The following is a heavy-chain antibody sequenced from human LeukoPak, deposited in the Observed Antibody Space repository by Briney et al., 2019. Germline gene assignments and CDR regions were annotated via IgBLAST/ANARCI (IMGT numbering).Heavy chain of an antibody. D-gene: IGHD2-2*01. CDR3: AREGGTNCSSTSCYALNWFDP. CDR1: GGTFSSYA. Sequence: SVKVSGKASGGTFSSYAISWVRQAPGQGLEWMGGIIPIFGTANYAQKFQGRVTITADKSTSTAYMELSSLRSEDTAVYYCAREGGTNCSSTSCYALNWFDPRGQGTLVTVSS. J-gene: IGHJ5*02. V-gene: IGHV1-69*06. CDR2: IIPIFGTA.